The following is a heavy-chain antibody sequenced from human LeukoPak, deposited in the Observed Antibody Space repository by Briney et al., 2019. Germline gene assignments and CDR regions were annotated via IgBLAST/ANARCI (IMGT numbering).Heavy chain of an antibody. V-gene: IGHV4-30-2*01. J-gene: IGHJ3*02. CDR1: GGSISSGNYY. CDR2: IYHSGST. D-gene: IGHD3-22*01. CDR3: ARPHSSGYAFDI. Sequence: SETLSLTCTVSGGSISSGNYYWSWIRQPPGKGLEWIGYIYHSGSTYYNPSLKSRVTMSVDKSKNQFSLKLSSVTAADTAVYYCARPHSSGYAFDIWGQGTMVTVSS.